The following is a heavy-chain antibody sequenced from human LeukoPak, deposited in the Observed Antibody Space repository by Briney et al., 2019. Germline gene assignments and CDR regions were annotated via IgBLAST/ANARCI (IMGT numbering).Heavy chain of an antibody. CDR3: AKASAARTFFDY. CDR1: GFTFDDYA. D-gene: IGHD2-2*01. J-gene: IGHJ4*02. Sequence: GGSLRLSCAASGFTFDDYAMHWVRQAPGKGLEWVSGISWNSGSIGYADSVKGRFTISRDNAKNSLYLQMNSLRAEDMALYYCAKASAARTFFDYWGQGTLVTVSS. V-gene: IGHV3-9*03. CDR2: ISWNSGSI.